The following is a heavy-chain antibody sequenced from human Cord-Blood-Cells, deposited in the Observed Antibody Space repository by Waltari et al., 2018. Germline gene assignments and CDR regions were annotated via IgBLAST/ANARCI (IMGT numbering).Heavy chain of an antibody. CDR1: GGSFSGYY. CDR2: INHSGST. J-gene: IGHJ4*02. Sequence: QVQLQQWGAGLLKPSETLSLTCAVYGGSFSGYYWSWIRQPPGKGLEWIGEINHSGSTNYNPSLKSRVTISVVTSKNQFSLKLSSVTAADTAVYYCARHHQTTCFDYWGQGTLVTVSS. CDR3: ARHHQTTCFDY. V-gene: IGHV4-34*01. D-gene: IGHD4-17*01.